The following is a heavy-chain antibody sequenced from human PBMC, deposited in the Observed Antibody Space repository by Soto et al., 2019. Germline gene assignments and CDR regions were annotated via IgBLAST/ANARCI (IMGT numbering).Heavy chain of an antibody. V-gene: IGHV3-7*03. CDR2: ISGDINEI. Sequence: SGESLKISCAASGFTFGDFYMSWVRQAPGKGLEWVANISGDINEIDYVDSVKGRFTISRDNSKNTLYLQMNSLRAEDTALYYCAKFHDSTAYKPFFDYWGQGTLVTVSS. CDR1: GFTFGDFY. J-gene: IGHJ4*02. CDR3: AKFHDSTAYKPFFDY. D-gene: IGHD3-16*01.